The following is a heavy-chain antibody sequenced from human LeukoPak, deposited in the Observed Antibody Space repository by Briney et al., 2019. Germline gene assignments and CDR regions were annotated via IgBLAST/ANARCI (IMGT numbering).Heavy chain of an antibody. CDR3: ARHDYGGNSAPARYFDY. J-gene: IGHJ4*02. Sequence: ASVKVSCKASGYTFTSYDINWVRQATGQGLEWMGWMNPNSGNTGYAQKFQGRVTMTRNTSISTAYMELSSLRSEDTAVYYCARHDYGGNSAPARYFDYWGQGTLVTVSS. V-gene: IGHV1-8*01. D-gene: IGHD4-23*01. CDR2: MNPNSGNT. CDR1: GYTFTSYD.